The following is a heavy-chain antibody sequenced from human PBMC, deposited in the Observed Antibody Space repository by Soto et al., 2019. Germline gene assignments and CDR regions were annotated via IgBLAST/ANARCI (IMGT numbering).Heavy chain of an antibody. Sequence: PGGSLRLSCAASGFTFSSYAMSWVRQAPGKGLEWVSAISGGGGSTYYADSVKGRFTISRDNSKNTLYLQMNSLRAEDTAVYYCAKASDYGGNSRSVGVCDYWGQGTLVTVSS. D-gene: IGHD4-17*01. CDR1: GFTFSSYA. V-gene: IGHV3-23*01. J-gene: IGHJ4*02. CDR2: ISGGGGST. CDR3: AKASDYGGNSRSVGVCDY.